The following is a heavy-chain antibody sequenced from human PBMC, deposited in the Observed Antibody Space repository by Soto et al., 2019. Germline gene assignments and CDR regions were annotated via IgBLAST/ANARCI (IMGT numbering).Heavy chain of an antibody. Sequence: GGSLRLSCAASGFTFSSYGMHWVRQAPGKGLEWVAVIWYDGSNKYYADSVKGRFTISRDNSKNTLYLQMNSLRAEDTAVYYCARSLYYYDSSGYYRAPYYFDYWGQGTLVTVSS. CDR2: IWYDGSNK. J-gene: IGHJ4*02. CDR3: ARSLYYYDSSGYYRAPYYFDY. D-gene: IGHD3-22*01. CDR1: GFTFSSYG. V-gene: IGHV3-33*01.